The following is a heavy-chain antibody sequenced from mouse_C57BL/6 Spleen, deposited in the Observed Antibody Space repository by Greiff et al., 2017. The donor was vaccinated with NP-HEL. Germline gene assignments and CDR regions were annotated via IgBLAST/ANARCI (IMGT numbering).Heavy chain of an antibody. CDR3: ASQNYDYDGDAMDY. D-gene: IGHD2-4*01. Sequence: EVQLQESGGDLVKPGGSLKLSCAASGFTFSSYGMSWVRQTPDKRLEWVATISSGGSYTYYPDSVKGRFTISRDNAKNTLYLQMSSLKSEDTAMYYCASQNYDYDGDAMDYWGQGTSVTVSS. CDR2: ISSGGSYT. CDR1: GFTFSSYG. V-gene: IGHV5-6*01. J-gene: IGHJ4*01.